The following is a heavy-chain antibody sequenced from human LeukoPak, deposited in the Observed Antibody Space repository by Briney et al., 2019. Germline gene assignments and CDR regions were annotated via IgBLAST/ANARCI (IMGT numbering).Heavy chain of an antibody. CDR1: GVSIGRTSYY. V-gene: IGHV4-39*01. CDR2: IYYSGST. CDR3: ARASMITFGGVIEY. J-gene: IGHJ4*02. Sequence: PSETLSLTCTVSGVSIGRTSYYWGWIRQPPGKGLEWIGSIYYSGSTYYNPSLKSRVTISVDTSKNQFSLKLSSVTAADTAVYYCARASMITFGGVIEYWGQGTLVTVSP. D-gene: IGHD3-16*01.